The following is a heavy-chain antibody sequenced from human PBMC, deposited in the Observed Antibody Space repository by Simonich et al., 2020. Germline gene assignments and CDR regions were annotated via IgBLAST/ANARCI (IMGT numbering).Heavy chain of an antibody. CDR2: ISGSGGCT. Sequence: GGGLVQPGGSLRLSCAASGFTFSSYAMSWVRQAPGKGLEWVSAISGSGGCTYYADSVKGRFTISRDKSKNTLYLQMNSLRAEDTAVYYCAKDLGERITMIVVVIDAFDIWGQGTMVTVSS. CDR3: AKDLGERITMIVVVIDAFDI. D-gene: IGHD3-22*01. J-gene: IGHJ3*02. V-gene: IGHV3-23*01. CDR1: GFTFSSYA.